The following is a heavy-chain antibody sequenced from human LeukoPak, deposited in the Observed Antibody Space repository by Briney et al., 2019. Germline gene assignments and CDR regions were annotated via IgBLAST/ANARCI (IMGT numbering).Heavy chain of an antibody. Sequence: PGGSLRLSSAASGFTFSSYAMSWVRQAPGKGLEWVSAISVSGGSTYYADSVKGPFTISRDNSKNTLYLQMNSLRAEETAVYYCASGGDYYDSSGYWGQGTLVTVSS. J-gene: IGHJ4*02. CDR2: ISVSGGST. CDR3: ASGGDYYDSSGY. V-gene: IGHV3-23*01. CDR1: GFTFSSYA. D-gene: IGHD3-22*01.